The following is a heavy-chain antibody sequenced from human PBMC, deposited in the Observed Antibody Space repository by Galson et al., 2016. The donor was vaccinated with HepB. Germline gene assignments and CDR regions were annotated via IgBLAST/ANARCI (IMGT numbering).Heavy chain of an antibody. D-gene: IGHD4-17*01. V-gene: IGHV3-7*04. CDR1: GFTFSSNW. J-gene: IGHJ4*02. CDR3: ARGPDYGDWVDFLDC. CDR2: IKQDGTE. Sequence: SLRLSCATSGFTFSSNWMSWVRLAPGKGLEWVANIKQDGTENYVDSVKGRFTISRDNAKNSLYLQMNSLRAEDTAAYYCARGPDYGDWVDFLDCWGQGTLVTVSS.